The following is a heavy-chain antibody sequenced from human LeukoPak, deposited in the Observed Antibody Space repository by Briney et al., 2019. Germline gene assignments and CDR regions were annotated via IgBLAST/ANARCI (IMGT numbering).Heavy chain of an antibody. V-gene: IGHV4-34*01. D-gene: IGHD6-6*01. J-gene: IGHJ4*02. CDR1: GGSFSGYY. CDR2: INHSGST. CDR3: ARATYSSSSLDY. Sequence: SETLSLTCAVYGGSFSGYYWSRIRQPPGKGLEWIGEINHSGSTNYDPSLKSRVTISVDTSKNQFSLKLSSVTATDTAVYYCARATYSSSSLDYWGQGTLVTVSS.